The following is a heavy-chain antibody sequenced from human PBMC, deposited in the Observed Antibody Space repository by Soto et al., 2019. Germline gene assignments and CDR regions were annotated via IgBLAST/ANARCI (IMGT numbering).Heavy chain of an antibody. J-gene: IGHJ4*02. Sequence: QVQLQQWGAGLLKPSETLSLTCAVYGGSFSGYYWSWIRQPPGKGLEWIGEINHSGSTNYNPSLKSRVTISVDTSKNQFSLKLSSVTAADTAVYYCASQYCSGGSCYSPWIDYWGQGTLVTVSS. CDR2: INHSGST. V-gene: IGHV4-34*01. CDR3: ASQYCSGGSCYSPWIDY. D-gene: IGHD2-15*01. CDR1: GGSFSGYY.